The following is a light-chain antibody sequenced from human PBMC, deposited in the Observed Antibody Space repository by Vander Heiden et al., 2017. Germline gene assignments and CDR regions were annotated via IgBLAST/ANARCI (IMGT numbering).Light chain of an antibody. CDR2: WAS. CDR3: QQYYSTPLT. CDR1: QSVLYSSNNKNY. V-gene: IGKV4-1*01. Sequence: EIGMPQSPDSLAVSLGERATINCKSSQSVLYSSNNKNYLAWYQQKPGPPPKLLIYWASTRESGVPDRFSGSGSGTDFTLTIRSLQAEDVAVYYCQQYYSTPLTFVGGTKVEIK. J-gene: IGKJ4*01.